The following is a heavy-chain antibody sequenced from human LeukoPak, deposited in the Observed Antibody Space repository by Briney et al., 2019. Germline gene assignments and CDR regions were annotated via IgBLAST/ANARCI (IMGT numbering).Heavy chain of an antibody. J-gene: IGHJ4*02. D-gene: IGHD1-1*01. V-gene: IGHV3-21*01. CDR1: GFTFSSYS. CDR2: ISSSSSYI. Sequence: GGSLRLSCEASGFTFSSYSMNWVRQAPGKGLEWVSSISSSSSYIYYAHSVKGRFTISRDNAKNSLYLQMNSLRAEDTAVYYCARVPTGFVDYWGQGNLVTVSS. CDR3: ARVPTGFVDY.